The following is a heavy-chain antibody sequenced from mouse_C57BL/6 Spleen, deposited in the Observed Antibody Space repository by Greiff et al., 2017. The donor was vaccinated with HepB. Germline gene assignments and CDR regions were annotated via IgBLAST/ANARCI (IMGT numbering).Heavy chain of an antibody. Sequence: EVHLVESGGDLVKPGGSLKLSCAASGFTFSSYGMSWVRQTPDKRLEWVATISSGGSYTYYPDSVKGRFTISRDNAKNTLYLQMSSLKSEDTAMYYCARHPLNSSGYVLFAYWGQGTLVTVSA. J-gene: IGHJ3*01. D-gene: IGHD3-2*02. V-gene: IGHV5-6*01. CDR3: ARHPLNSSGYVLFAY. CDR2: ISSGGSYT. CDR1: GFTFSSYG.